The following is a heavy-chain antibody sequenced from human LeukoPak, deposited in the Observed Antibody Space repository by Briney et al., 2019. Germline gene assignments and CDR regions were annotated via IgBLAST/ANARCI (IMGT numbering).Heavy chain of an antibody. J-gene: IGHJ6*03. Sequence: SETLSLNCAVSGGSISSGGYSWSWIRQPPGKGLEWIGYIYYSGRTYYNPSLKSRVTISVDTSKNQCSLKLSSVTAADSAVYYCARGGRGSGRNYYYFYMDVWGKGTTVTVSS. V-gene: IGHV4-30-4*07. D-gene: IGHD6-19*01. CDR3: ARGGRGSGRNYYYFYMDV. CDR2: IYYSGRT. CDR1: GGSISSGGYS.